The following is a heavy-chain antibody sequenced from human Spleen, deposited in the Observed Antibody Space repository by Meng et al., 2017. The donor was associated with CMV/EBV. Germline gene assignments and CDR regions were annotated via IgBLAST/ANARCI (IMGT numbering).Heavy chain of an antibody. D-gene: IGHD2-2*02. J-gene: IGHJ6*02. V-gene: IGHV3-23*01. CDR2: ISGSGGNT. Sequence: GGSLRLSCAASGFTFSSYAMSWVRQAPGKGLEWVSAISGSGGNTYYADSVKGRFTISRDNSKNTLYLQMNSLRAEDTAVYYCAKDFLIRAKVVPAAITGVGMDVWGQGTTVTVSS. CDR1: GFTFSSYA. CDR3: AKDFLIRAKVVPAAITGVGMDV.